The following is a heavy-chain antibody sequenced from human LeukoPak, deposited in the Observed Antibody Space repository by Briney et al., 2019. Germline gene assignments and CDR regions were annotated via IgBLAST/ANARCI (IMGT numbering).Heavy chain of an antibody. V-gene: IGHV1-69*05. CDR3: ARGDGSGSYYNPLYYYYYGMDV. J-gene: IGHJ6*02. CDR1: GGTFSSYA. D-gene: IGHD3-10*01. CDR2: IIPIFGTA. Sequence: SVKVSCKASGGTFSSYAISWVRQAPGQGLEWMGGIIPIFGTANYAQKFQGRVTITTDESTSTAYMELRSLRSDDTAVYYCARGDGSGSYYNPLYYYYYGMDVWGQGATVTVSS.